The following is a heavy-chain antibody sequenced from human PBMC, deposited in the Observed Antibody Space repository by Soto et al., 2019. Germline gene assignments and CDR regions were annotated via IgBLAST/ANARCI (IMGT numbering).Heavy chain of an antibody. J-gene: IGHJ4*02. Sequence: QVQLVQSGAEVKKPGSSVKVSCKASGGTFSSYTISWVRQAPGQGLEWMGRIIPILGIANYAQKFQGRVTITADKSTSTAYMELSSLRSEDTAVYYCAWELTGPVVTHDYWGQGTLVTVSS. D-gene: IGHD3-22*01. CDR3: AWELTGPVVTHDY. CDR2: IIPILGIA. V-gene: IGHV1-69*02. CDR1: GGTFSSYT.